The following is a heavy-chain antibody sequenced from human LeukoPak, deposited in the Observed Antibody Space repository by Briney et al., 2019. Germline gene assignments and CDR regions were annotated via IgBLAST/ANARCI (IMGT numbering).Heavy chain of an antibody. CDR1: GFTFSSYN. CDR3: TRAFRDGSYYYYYYMDA. Sequence: GGSLRLSCAASGFTFSSYNMNWVRQAPGKGLEWVSYISSSSSTIYYADSVKGRFTISRDNGKNSLYLQMNSLRAEDTAVYYCTRAFRDGSYYYYYYMDAWGKGTTVTVSS. J-gene: IGHJ6*03. CDR2: ISSSSSTI. V-gene: IGHV3-48*01. D-gene: IGHD1-26*01.